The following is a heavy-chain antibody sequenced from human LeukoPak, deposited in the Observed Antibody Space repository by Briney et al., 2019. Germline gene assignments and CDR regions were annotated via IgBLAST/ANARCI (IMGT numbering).Heavy chain of an antibody. CDR2: INHSGST. J-gene: IGHJ4*02. V-gene: IGHV4-34*01. Sequence: RPSETLSLTCAVYGGSFSGYYWSWIRKPPGKGLEWIGEINHSGSTNYNPSLKSRVTISVDTSKNQFSLKLSSVTAADTAVYYCARAQDCPAAGGTAVDYYFDYWGQGTLVTVSS. CDR1: GGSFSGYY. CDR3: ARAQDCPAAGGTAVDYYFDY. D-gene: IGHD6-13*01.